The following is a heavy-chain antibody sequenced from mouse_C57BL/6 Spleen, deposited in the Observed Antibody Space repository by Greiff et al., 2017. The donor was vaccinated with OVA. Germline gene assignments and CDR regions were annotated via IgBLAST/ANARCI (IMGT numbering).Heavy chain of an antibody. J-gene: IGHJ2*01. CDR2: IDPETGGT. D-gene: IGHD2-4*01. CDR3: HYDARS. V-gene: IGHV1-15*01. Sequence: VQLQESGAELVRPGASVTLSCKASGYTFTDYEMHWVKQTPVHGLEWIGAIDPETGGTAYNQKFKGKAILTADTSSSTAYMELRSLTSEDSAVYYCHYDARSWGQGTTLTVSS. CDR1: GYTFTDYE.